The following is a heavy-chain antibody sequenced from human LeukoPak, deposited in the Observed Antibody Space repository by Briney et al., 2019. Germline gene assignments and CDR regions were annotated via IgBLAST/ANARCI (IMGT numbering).Heavy chain of an antibody. J-gene: IGHJ6*02. CDR2: INHSGST. CDR3: ARGPLDTAMVIYYYYYGMDV. Sequence: RASETLSLTCAVYGGSFSGYYWSWIRQPPGKGLEWIGEINHSGSTNYNPSLKSRVTISVDTSKDQFSLKLSSVTAADTAVYYCARGPLDTAMVIYYYYYGMDVWGQGTTVTVSS. D-gene: IGHD5-18*01. CDR1: GGSFSGYY. V-gene: IGHV4-34*01.